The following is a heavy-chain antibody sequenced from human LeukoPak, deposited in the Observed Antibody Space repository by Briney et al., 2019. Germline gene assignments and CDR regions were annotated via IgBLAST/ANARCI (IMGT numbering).Heavy chain of an antibody. V-gene: IGHV3-48*01. CDR3: ARDPRYSGYDYFDY. CDR1: GFTFSSYS. J-gene: IGHJ4*02. CDR2: IRSNSDTI. D-gene: IGHD5-12*01. Sequence: GGSLRLSCAASGFTFSSYSMNWVRQAPGKGLEWISCIRSNSDTIYYADSVKGRFTISRDNAENSLYLQMSSLRAEDTAVYYCARDPRYSGYDYFDYWGQGTLVTVSS.